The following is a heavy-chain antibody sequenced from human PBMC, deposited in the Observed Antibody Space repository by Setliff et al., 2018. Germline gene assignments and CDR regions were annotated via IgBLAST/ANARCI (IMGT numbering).Heavy chain of an antibody. Sequence: PGGSLRLSCAASGFTFSSYGMHWVRQAPGKGLEWLSYIRYDESDKYYIDSVRGRFTISRDNSKNTLYLQMNSLRAEDTAVYFYGTRDCRTTGCYNGYIESWGQGTLVTVSS. CDR3: GTRDCRTTGCYNGYIES. D-gene: IGHD2-2*02. CDR2: IRYDESDK. V-gene: IGHV3-30*02. CDR1: GFTFSSYG. J-gene: IGHJ4*02.